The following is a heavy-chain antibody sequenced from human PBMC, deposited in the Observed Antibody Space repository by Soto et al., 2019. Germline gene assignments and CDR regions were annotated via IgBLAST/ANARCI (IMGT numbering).Heavy chain of an antibody. CDR2: INPGNGDT. Sequence: ASVKVSCKACGYSFTTYTLQWLRQAPGQRLEWMGWINPGNGDTKYSQTFQGRVTITSDTSASTAYMELSSLGSEDTAVYYCTRDPGRSWFDPWGQGTLVTVSS. J-gene: IGHJ5*02. CDR1: GYSFTTYT. D-gene: IGHD3-10*01. V-gene: IGHV1-3*01. CDR3: TRDPGRSWFDP.